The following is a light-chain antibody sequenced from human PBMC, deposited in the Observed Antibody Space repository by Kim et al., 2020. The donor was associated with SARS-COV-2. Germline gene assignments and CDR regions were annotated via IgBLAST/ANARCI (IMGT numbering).Light chain of an antibody. CDR2: RNN. V-gene: IGLV1-47*01. Sequence: GQRFTIPCSGGSSNIVSNYVYWYQQLPGTAPKLLIYRNNQRPSGVPDRFSGSKSGTSASLAISGLRSEDEADYYCAAWDDSLSGVVFGGGTQLTVL. CDR1: SSNIVSNY. CDR3: AAWDDSLSGVV. J-gene: IGLJ2*01.